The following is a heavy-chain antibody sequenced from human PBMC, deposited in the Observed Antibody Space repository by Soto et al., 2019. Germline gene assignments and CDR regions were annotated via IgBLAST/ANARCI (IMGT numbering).Heavy chain of an antibody. V-gene: IGHV4-4*02. Sequence: QAQLQESGPGLVKPSGTLSLTCAVSRDSISSNNWWRWVRQPPGKGLEWIGEIFHTGSTNYNPSLRSRVTFSVDKSKTQVSLKLTSLTAADTAVYYCARGSGTVAVAGLCEVWGHGALVTVSS. CDR1: RDSISSNNW. D-gene: IGHD6-19*01. CDR2: IFHTGST. CDR3: ARGSGTVAVAGLCEV. J-gene: IGHJ4*01.